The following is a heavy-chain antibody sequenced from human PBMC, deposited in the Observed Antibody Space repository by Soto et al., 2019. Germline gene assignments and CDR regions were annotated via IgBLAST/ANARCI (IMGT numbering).Heavy chain of an antibody. CDR3: ARLNYNWNYGKFDY. J-gene: IGHJ4*02. D-gene: IGHD1-7*01. V-gene: IGHV4-59*01. CDR2: IYYSGST. CDR1: GGSISSYY. Sequence: PSETLSLTCTVSGGSISSYYWSWIRQPPGKGLEWIGYIYYSGSTNYNPSLKSRVTISVDTSKNQFSLKLSSVTAADTAVYYCARLNYNWNYGKFDYWGQGNLVTVSS.